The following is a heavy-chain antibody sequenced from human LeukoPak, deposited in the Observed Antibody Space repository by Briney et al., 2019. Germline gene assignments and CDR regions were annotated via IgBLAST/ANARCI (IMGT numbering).Heavy chain of an antibody. D-gene: IGHD3-3*01. CDR2: IYTSGST. V-gene: IGHV4-4*07. CDR1: GGSISSYY. Sequence: PSETLSLTCTVSGGSISSYYWSWLRQPAGKGLEWIGRIYTSGSTNYNPSLKSRVTMSVDTSKNQFSLKLSSVTAADTAVYYCARTYYDFWSGTLGWFDPWGQGTLVTVSS. J-gene: IGHJ5*02. CDR3: ARTYYDFWSGTLGWFDP.